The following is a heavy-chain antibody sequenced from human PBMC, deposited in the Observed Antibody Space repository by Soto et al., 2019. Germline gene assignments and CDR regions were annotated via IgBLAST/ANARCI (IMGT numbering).Heavy chain of an antibody. Sequence: SETLSLTCSVSGGFVSSRSYSWGWIRQSPGKGLEWIGTIYSSENTYYNPSLLSRVTISVDTSKNEFSLRLSSVTAADTAVYYCARLNGYCISTNCHGYYGMDVWGQGTTVT. V-gene: IGHV4-39*01. CDR2: IYSSENT. D-gene: IGHD2-2*03. CDR3: ARLNGYCISTNCHGYYGMDV. J-gene: IGHJ6*02. CDR1: GGFVSSRSYS.